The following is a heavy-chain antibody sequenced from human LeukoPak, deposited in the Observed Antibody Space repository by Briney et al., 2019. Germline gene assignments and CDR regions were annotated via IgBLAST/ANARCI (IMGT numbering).Heavy chain of an antibody. CDR2: ISGSGGFT. J-gene: IGHJ5*02. Sequence: AGGPLRLSCAASGFTFSSYVISWVRQAPGKGLEWVSGISGSGGFTHYADSVRGRFTISRDNSKSTLYLQMSSLRTEDTAAYYCAKYGSGWYWFDPWGQGTLVTVSS. CDR1: GFTFSSYV. V-gene: IGHV3-23*01. CDR3: AKYGSGWYWFDP. D-gene: IGHD6-13*01.